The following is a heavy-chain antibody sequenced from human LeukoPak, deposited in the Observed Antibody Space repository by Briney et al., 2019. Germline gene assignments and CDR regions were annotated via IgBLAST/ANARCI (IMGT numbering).Heavy chain of an antibody. J-gene: IGHJ4*02. D-gene: IGHD1-26*01. CDR1: GGSISSYY. CDR3: ARDLVGATDY. Sequence: SETLSLTCTVSGGSISSYYWSWIRQPPGKGLEWIGYIYYSGSTNYNPSLKSRVTISVDTSKNQFSLKLSSVTAADTAVYHCARDLVGATDYWGQGTLVTVSS. V-gene: IGHV4-59*01. CDR2: IYYSGST.